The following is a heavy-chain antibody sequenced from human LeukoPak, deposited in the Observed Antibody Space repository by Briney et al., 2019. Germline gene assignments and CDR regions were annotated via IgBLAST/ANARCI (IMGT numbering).Heavy chain of an antibody. Sequence: GASVKVSCKASGNTFTSYDTNWVRQATGQGLEWMGWMNPNSGNTGYAQKFQGRVTMTRNTSISTAYMELSSLRSEDTAVYYCARRITTVTTGYYYYGMDVWGQGTTVTVSS. CDR3: ARRITTVTTGYYYYGMDV. D-gene: IGHD4-11*01. J-gene: IGHJ6*02. V-gene: IGHV1-8*01. CDR2: MNPNSGNT. CDR1: GNTFTSYD.